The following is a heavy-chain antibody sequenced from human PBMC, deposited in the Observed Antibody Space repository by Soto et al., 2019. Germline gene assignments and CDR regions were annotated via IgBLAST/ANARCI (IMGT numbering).Heavy chain of an antibody. CDR1: GFTFSSYG. D-gene: IGHD3-22*01. V-gene: IGHV3-33*01. J-gene: IGHJ3*02. CDR3: ARVDSSGYNDAFDI. Sequence: QAGGSLRLSCAASGFTFSSYGMHLVRQAPGKGLEWVAVIWYDGSNKYYADSVKGRFTISRDNSKNTLYLQMNSLRAEDTAVYYCARVDSSGYNDAFDIWGQGTMVTVSS. CDR2: IWYDGSNK.